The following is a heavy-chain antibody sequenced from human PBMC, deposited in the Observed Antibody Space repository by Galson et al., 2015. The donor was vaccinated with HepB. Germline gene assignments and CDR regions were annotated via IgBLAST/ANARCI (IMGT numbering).Heavy chain of an antibody. D-gene: IGHD3-10*01. CDR1: GYTFTSYD. V-gene: IGHV1-8*01. Sequence: SVKVSCKASGYTFTSYDINWVRQATGQGLEWMGWMNPNSGNTGYAQKFQGRVTMTRNTSISTAYMELSSLRSEDTAVYYCARNRRYGSGSYYKTGWFDPWGQGTLVTVSS. CDR2: MNPNSGNT. J-gene: IGHJ5*02. CDR3: ARNRRYGSGSYYKTGWFDP.